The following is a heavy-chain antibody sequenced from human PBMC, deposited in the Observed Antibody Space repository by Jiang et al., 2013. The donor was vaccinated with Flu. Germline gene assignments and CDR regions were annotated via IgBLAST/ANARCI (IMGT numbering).Heavy chain of an antibody. CDR2: IIPILGIA. J-gene: IGHJ4*02. CDR1: GGTFSSYT. V-gene: IGHV1-69*02. Sequence: ASGGTFSSYTISWVRQAPGQGLEWMGRIIPILGIANYAQKFQGRVTITADKSTSTAYMELSSLRSEDTAVYYCARGYSSDFTSDYWGQGTLVTVSS. CDR3: ARGYSSDFTSDY. D-gene: IGHD6-19*01.